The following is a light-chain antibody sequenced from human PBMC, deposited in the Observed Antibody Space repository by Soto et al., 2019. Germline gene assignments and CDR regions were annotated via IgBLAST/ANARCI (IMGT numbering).Light chain of an antibody. CDR2: AAS. CDR1: QSISSY. J-gene: IGKJ4*01. V-gene: IGKV1-39*01. CDR3: QQTFSTPLT. Sequence: DIQMTQSPSSLSASVGDRVTIPCRASQSISSYLNWYQQKPGKAPKLLIYAASSLQSGVPSRFSGSGSGTEFTLTISSLQPEDFATYYCQQTFSTPLTFGAGTKVEIK.